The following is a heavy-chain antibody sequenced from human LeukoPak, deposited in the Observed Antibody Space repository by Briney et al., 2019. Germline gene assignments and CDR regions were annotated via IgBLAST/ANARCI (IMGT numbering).Heavy chain of an antibody. CDR1: GFTFSRYA. J-gene: IGHJ4*02. CDR3: AILTTHSSSSQFDY. V-gene: IGHV3-23*01. Sequence: GGSLRLSCAASGFTFSRYAMSGVRQAPGKGLEWVSAISGSGTITYYADSVKGRFTISRDKSKDTLYLQMNSLRAEDTAIYFCAILTTHSSSSQFDYWGQGTLVTVSS. D-gene: IGHD6-6*01. CDR2: ISGSGTIT.